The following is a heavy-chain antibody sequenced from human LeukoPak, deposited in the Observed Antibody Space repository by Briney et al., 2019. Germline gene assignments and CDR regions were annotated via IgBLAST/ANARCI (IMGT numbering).Heavy chain of an antibody. CDR3: AIWTSGNY. CDR2: LDPSGSQK. J-gene: IGHJ4*02. Sequence: PGGTLRLSCAASGFPFNRSWMNWVRQAPGKGLEWVANLDPSGSQKRYVDSVKGRFIISKDNPGASLYLDMYSLRAEDTAIYYCAIWTSGNYWGQGTLVTVSS. V-gene: IGHV3-7*01. D-gene: IGHD1-1*01. CDR1: GFPFNRSW.